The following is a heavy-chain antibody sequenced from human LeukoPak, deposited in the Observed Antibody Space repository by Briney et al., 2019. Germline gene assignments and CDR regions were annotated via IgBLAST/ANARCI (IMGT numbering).Heavy chain of an antibody. Sequence: PSEALSLTCTVSGGSISSYFWSWIRQPAGKGLEWIGHTSTSGSTNYNPSLKSRVTMSVDTSKNQFSVKLNSVTAADTAVYFCARDFVVVPAAYYFDYWGQGTLVTVSP. CDR2: TSTSGST. CDR3: ARDFVVVPAAYYFDY. J-gene: IGHJ4*02. V-gene: IGHV4-4*07. CDR1: GGSISSYF. D-gene: IGHD2-2*01.